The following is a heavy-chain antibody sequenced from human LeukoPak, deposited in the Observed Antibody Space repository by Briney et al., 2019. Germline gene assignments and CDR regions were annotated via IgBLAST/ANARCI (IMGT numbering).Heavy chain of an antibody. CDR1: GFTFSRYW. D-gene: IGHD3-22*01. CDR3: AKAPSEIGGYYPEYFRH. CDR2: IKSDGNT. Sequence: GGSLRLSCAASGFTFSRYWMHWVRQAPGKGLVWVSRIKSDGNTNYADSVKGRFTISRDNAKNTVSLQMNSLRAEDTGVYFCAKAPSEIGGYYPEYFRHWGQGTLVTVSS. J-gene: IGHJ1*01. V-gene: IGHV3-74*01.